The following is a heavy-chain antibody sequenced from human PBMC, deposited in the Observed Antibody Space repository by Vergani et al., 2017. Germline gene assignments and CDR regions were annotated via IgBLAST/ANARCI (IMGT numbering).Heavy chain of an antibody. CDR3: AKSEIAVAINDAFDI. V-gene: IGHV4-34*01. CDR1: GGSFSGYY. J-gene: IGHJ3*02. D-gene: IGHD6-19*01. CDR2: INHSGST. Sequence: QVQLQQWGAGLLKPSETLSLTCAVYGGSFSGYYWSWIRQPPGKGLEWIGEINHSGSTNYNPSLKSRVTISVDTSKNQFSLKLSSVTAADTAVYYCAKSEIAVAINDAFDIWGQGTMVTVSS.